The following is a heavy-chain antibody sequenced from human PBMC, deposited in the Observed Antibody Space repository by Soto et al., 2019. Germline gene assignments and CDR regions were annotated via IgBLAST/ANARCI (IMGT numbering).Heavy chain of an antibody. CDR3: ARDRVFDY. CDR1: GVTFSSYA. CDR2: ISYDGTNK. Sequence: SLILSCAASGVTFSSYAIHWVRQAPGKGLEWVAVISYDGTNKYYADSVKGRFTISRDNSKNTLYLQMNSLRAEDTAVFYCARDRVFDYWGQGTLVTVSS. V-gene: IGHV3-30-3*01. J-gene: IGHJ4*02.